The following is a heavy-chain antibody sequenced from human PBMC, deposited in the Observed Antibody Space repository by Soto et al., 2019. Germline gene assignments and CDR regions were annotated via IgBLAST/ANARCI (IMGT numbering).Heavy chain of an antibody. CDR3: ASLEIFGVVQFDY. CDR2: ISSSGSTI. CDR1: GFTFSSYE. J-gene: IGHJ4*02. D-gene: IGHD3-3*01. V-gene: IGHV3-48*03. Sequence: LRLSCAASGFTFSSYEMNWVRQAPGKGLEWVSYISSSGSTIYYADSVKGRFTISRDNAKNSLYLQMNSLRAEDTAVYYCASLEIFGVVQFDYWGQGTLVTSPQ.